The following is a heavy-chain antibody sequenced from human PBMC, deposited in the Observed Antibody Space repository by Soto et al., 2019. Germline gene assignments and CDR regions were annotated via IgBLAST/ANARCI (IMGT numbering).Heavy chain of an antibody. Sequence: EVQLVESGGGLVQPGGSLRLSCVASGFTFSTSWMGWVRQAPGKGLEWVANIKQDGSENYYVDAVKGRFTISRDNAQNSLYLQMNSLRADDTAVYYCAKSPWLAHDVFDVWGQGTMVTVSS. J-gene: IGHJ3*01. CDR2: IKQDGSEN. D-gene: IGHD6-19*01. CDR3: AKSPWLAHDVFDV. CDR1: GFTFSTSW. V-gene: IGHV3-7*01.